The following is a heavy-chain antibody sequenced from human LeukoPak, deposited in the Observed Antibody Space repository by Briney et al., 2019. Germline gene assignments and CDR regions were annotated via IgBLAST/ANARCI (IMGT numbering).Heavy chain of an antibody. CDR1: GGSFSGYY. CDR2: INHSGST. CDR3: ARGRVDTAIYYYYYYMDV. J-gene: IGHJ6*03. V-gene: IGHV4-34*01. Sequence: SETLSLTCAVYGGSFSGYYWSWICQPPGKGLEWIGEINHSGSTNYNPSLKSRVTISVDTSKNQFSLKLSSVTAADTAVYYCARGRVDTAIYYYYYYMDVWGKGTTVTVSS. D-gene: IGHD5-18*01.